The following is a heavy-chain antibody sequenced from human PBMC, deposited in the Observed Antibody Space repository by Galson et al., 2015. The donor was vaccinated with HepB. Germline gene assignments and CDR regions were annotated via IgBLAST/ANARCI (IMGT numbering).Heavy chain of an antibody. Sequence: SLRLSCAASGFTFDDYAMHWVRQAPGKGLEWVSGISWNSGSVGYADSVKGRFTISRDNAKNSLYLQMNSLRAEDTALYYCAKAGRMVRGVIILGAFDIWGQGTMVTVSS. CDR3: AKAGRMVRGVIILGAFDI. V-gene: IGHV3-9*01. CDR1: GFTFDDYA. D-gene: IGHD3-10*01. J-gene: IGHJ3*02. CDR2: ISWNSGSV.